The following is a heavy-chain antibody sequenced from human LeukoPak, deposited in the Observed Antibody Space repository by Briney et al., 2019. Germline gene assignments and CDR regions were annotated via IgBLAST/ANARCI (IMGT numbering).Heavy chain of an antibody. Sequence: GGSLRLSCAASGFTFSSYSMNWVRQAPGKGLEWVSSISSSSSYIYYADSVKGRFTISRDNAKNSLYLQMNSLRAEDTAVYYCAKTRDPVAIFDYWGQGTLVTVSS. CDR2: ISSSSSYI. J-gene: IGHJ4*02. CDR3: AKTRDPVAIFDY. D-gene: IGHD5-12*01. V-gene: IGHV3-21*01. CDR1: GFTFSSYS.